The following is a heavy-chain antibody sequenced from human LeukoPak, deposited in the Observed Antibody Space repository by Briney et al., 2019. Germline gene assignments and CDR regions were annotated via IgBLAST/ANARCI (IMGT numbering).Heavy chain of an antibody. CDR3: AKLTTVPKRVRDV. D-gene: IGHD4-17*01. CDR1: GFTFSDYY. Sequence: PGGSLRLSCAASGFTFSDYYMSWIRQAPGKGLEWVSYISSSGSTIYYADSVKGRFTISRDNSKNTLYLQMNSLRAEDTAVYYCAKLTTVPKRVRDVWGQGTTVTVSS. V-gene: IGHV3-11*01. CDR2: ISSSGSTI. J-gene: IGHJ6*02.